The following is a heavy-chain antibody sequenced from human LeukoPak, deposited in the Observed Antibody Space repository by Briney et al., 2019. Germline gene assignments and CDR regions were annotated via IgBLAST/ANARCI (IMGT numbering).Heavy chain of an antibody. D-gene: IGHD3-22*01. Sequence: SETLSLTCTVSGGSTSSDYWSWIRQPPGKGLEWIGYIYYRGSTNYNPSLKSRVTISVDTSKNQFSLKLSSVTAADTAVYYCARLSGYSSGHYYSDYWGQGTLVTVSS. V-gene: IGHV4-59*01. J-gene: IGHJ4*02. CDR2: IYYRGST. CDR1: GGSTSSDY. CDR3: ARLSGYSSGHYYSDY.